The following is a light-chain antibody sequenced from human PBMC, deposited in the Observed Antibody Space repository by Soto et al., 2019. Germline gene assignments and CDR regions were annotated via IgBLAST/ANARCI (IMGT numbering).Light chain of an antibody. CDR2: GAS. Sequence: EMVMTQSPATLSVSPGERATLSCRASQSVSSSYLAWYQQKPGQAPRLLIYGASTRATGIPARFSGSGSGXEFTLTISSLQSEDFAVYYCQQYNNWPQTFGQGTKLEIK. J-gene: IGKJ2*01. V-gene: IGKV3-15*01. CDR1: QSVSSSY. CDR3: QQYNNWPQT.